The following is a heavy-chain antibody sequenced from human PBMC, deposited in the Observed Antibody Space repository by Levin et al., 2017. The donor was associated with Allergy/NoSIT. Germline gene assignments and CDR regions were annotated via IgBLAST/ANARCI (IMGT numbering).Heavy chain of an antibody. J-gene: IGHJ5*02. CDR2: IWYDGSNK. CDR3: ARGETYYYDSSGYHRWGFDP. CDR1: GFTFSSYG. D-gene: IGHD3-22*01. Sequence: PGGSLRLSCAASGFTFSSYGMHWVRQAPGKGLEWVAVIWYDGSNKYYADSVKGRFTISRDNSKNTLYLQMNSLRAEDTAVYYCARGETYYYDSSGYHRWGFDPWGQGTLVTVSS. V-gene: IGHV3-33*01.